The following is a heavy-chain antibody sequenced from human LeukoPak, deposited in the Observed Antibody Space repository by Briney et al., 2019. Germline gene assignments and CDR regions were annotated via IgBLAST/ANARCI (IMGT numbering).Heavy chain of an antibody. Sequence: SETLSLTCTVSGGSISSYYWSWIRQPPGKGLEWIGYIYYSGSTNYNPSLKSRVTISVDTSKNQFSLKLSSVTAADTAVYYCARDRGVVAGANDAFDIWGQGTMVTVSS. CDR1: GGSISSYY. CDR3: ARDRGVVAGANDAFDI. V-gene: IGHV4-59*01. CDR2: IYYSGST. J-gene: IGHJ3*02. D-gene: IGHD6-19*01.